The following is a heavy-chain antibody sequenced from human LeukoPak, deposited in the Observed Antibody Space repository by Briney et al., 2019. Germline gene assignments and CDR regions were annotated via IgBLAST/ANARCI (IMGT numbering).Heavy chain of an antibody. CDR3: ARVVGL. CDR2: IFSSGPT. CDR1: GFNVSNNY. J-gene: IGHJ4*02. V-gene: IGHV3-53*01. Sequence: GGSLRPSCAASGFNVSNNYMNWVRQAPGKGLEWVSVIFSSGPTYYADSVKGRFTISRDTSKNALYLQMNSLRAEDTAVYYCARVVGLWGQGTLVTVSS.